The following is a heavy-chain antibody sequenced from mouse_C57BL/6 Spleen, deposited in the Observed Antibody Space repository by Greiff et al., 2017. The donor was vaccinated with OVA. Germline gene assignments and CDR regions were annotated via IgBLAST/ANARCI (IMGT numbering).Heavy chain of an antibody. V-gene: IGHV1-64*01. J-gene: IGHJ4*01. CDR1: GYTFTSYW. CDR2: IHPNSGST. D-gene: IGHD2-4*01. Sequence: QVQLKQPGAELVKPGASVKLSCKASGYTFTSYWMHWVKQRPGQGLEWIGMIHPNSGSTNYNEKFKSKATLTVDKSSSTAYMQLSSLTSEDSAVYYCARGKIYDYDGYYAMDYWGQGTSVTVSS. CDR3: ARGKIYDYDGYYAMDY.